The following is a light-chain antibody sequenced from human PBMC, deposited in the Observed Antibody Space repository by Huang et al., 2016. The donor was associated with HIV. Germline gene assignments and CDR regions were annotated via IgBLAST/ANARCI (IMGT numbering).Light chain of an antibody. J-gene: IGKJ2*01. CDR1: QSVSSN. CDR3: QQYNNWPPYT. CDR2: GAS. Sequence: EIVMTQSTATLSVSPGERATLSCRASQSVSSNLAWYQQKPGQAPRLLIYGASTRATVIPARFSGSGSGTEFALTISSLQSEDFAVYYCQQYNNWPPYTFGQGTKLEIK. V-gene: IGKV3-15*01.